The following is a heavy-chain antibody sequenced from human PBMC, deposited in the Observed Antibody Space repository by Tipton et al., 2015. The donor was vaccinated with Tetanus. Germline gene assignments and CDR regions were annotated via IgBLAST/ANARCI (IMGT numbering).Heavy chain of an antibody. V-gene: IGHV4-59*01. J-gene: IGHJ4*02. D-gene: IGHD5-18*01. Sequence: TLSLTCTVSGGSISSYYWSWIRQPPGKGLEWIGYIYYSGSTNYNPSLKSRVTISVDTSKNQFSLKLSSVTAADTAVYYCARANSYGSLDYWGQGTLVTVSS. CDR3: ARANSYGSLDY. CDR2: IYYSGST. CDR1: GGSISSYY.